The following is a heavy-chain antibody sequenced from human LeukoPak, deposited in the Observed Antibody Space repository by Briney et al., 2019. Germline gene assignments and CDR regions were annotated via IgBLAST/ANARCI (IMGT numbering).Heavy chain of an antibody. CDR2: INPNSGGT. V-gene: IGHV1-2*02. D-gene: IGHD3-10*01. Sequence: GASVKVSCKASGYTFTGYYMHWVRQAPGQGLEWMGWINPNSGGTNYAQKFQGRVTMTRDTSISTAYMELSRLRSDDTAVYYCARGASGSGSYYSYDFDYWGQGTLVTVSS. CDR3: ARGASGSGSYYSYDFDY. J-gene: IGHJ4*02. CDR1: GYTFTGYY.